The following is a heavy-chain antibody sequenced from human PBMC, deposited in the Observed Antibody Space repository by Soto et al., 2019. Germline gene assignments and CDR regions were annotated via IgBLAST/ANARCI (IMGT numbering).Heavy chain of an antibody. CDR3: ARDDHDYGYYYYGMDV. CDR2: ISYDGSNK. CDR1: GFTFSSYA. Sequence: QVQLVESGGGVVQPGRSLRLSCAASGFTFSSYAMHWARQAPGKGLEWVAVISYDGSNKYYADSVKGRFTISRDNSKNTLYLQMNSLRAEDTAVYYCARDDHDYGYYYYGMDVWGQGTTVTVSS. D-gene: IGHD4-17*01. J-gene: IGHJ6*02. V-gene: IGHV3-30-3*01.